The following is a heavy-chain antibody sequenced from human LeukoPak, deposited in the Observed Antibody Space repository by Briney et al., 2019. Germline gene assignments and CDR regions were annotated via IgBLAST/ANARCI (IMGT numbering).Heavy chain of an antibody. CDR1: GGSISSYY. V-gene: IGHV4-59*08. Sequence: SETLSLTCTASGGSISSYYWIWIRQPPGKGLEWIGYIYYSGSTNYNPSLKSRVTISVDTSKNQFSLKLSSVTAADTAVYYCARGITIFGVVIQNWFDPWGQGTLVTVSS. J-gene: IGHJ5*02. CDR2: IYYSGST. D-gene: IGHD3-3*01. CDR3: ARGITIFGVVIQNWFDP.